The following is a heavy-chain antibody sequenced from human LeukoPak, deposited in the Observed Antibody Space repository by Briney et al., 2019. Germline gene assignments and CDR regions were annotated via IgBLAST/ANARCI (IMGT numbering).Heavy chain of an antibody. D-gene: IGHD7-27*01. CDR2: ISGSGGST. Sequence: GGSLRFSCAASGFTFSSYAMSWVRQAPGKGLEWVSAISGSGGSTYYADSVKGRFTISRDNSKNTLYLQMNSLRAEDTAVYYCARDQEGLTGDVGFDYWGQGTLVTISS. J-gene: IGHJ4*02. CDR1: GFTFSSYA. V-gene: IGHV3-23*01. CDR3: ARDQEGLTGDVGFDY.